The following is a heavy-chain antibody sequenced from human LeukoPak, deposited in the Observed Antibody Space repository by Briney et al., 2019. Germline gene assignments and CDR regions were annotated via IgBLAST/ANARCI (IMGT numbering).Heavy chain of an antibody. CDR3: ARGYSYGYGYSTIDAFDI. J-gene: IGHJ3*02. D-gene: IGHD5-18*01. Sequence: ASVKVSCKASGYTFTGYYMHWVRQAPGQGLEWMGWINPNSGGTNYAQKFQGRVTMTRDTSISTAYMELSRLRSDDTAVYYCARGYSYGYGYSTIDAFDIWGQGTMVTVSS. V-gene: IGHV1-2*02. CDR2: INPNSGGT. CDR1: GYTFTGYY.